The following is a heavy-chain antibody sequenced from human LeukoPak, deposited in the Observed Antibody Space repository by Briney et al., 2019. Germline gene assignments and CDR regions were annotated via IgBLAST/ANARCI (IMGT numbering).Heavy chain of an antibody. D-gene: IGHD3-22*01. Sequence: GGSLRLSCAASGFTFSSYGMHWVRQAPGKGLEWVAVIWYDGSNKYYADSVKGRFTISRDNSKNTLYLQMNSLRAEDTAVYYCARNYDSSGYYPNYYYYGMDVWGQGTTVTVSS. CDR1: GFTFSSYG. CDR3: ARNYDSSGYYPNYYYYGMDV. CDR2: IWYDGSNK. J-gene: IGHJ6*02. V-gene: IGHV3-33*01.